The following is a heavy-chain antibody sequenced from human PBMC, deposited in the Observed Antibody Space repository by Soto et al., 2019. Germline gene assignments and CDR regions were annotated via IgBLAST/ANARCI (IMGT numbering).Heavy chain of an antibody. D-gene: IGHD1-7*01. CDR3: ARDPIGITRTTLGY. CDR1: AFTFSSYW. J-gene: IGHJ4*02. Sequence: GGSLRLSCAASAFTFSSYWMRWVRQAPGKGLEWVANIKPDGSEGYYVDSVKGRFTISRDNAKNSLYLQMNSLRAEDLAVYYCARDPIGITRTTLGYCGGGT. CDR2: IKPDGSEG. V-gene: IGHV3-7*01.